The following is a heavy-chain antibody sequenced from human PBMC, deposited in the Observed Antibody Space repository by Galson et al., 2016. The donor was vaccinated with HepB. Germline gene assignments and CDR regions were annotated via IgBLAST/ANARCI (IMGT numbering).Heavy chain of an antibody. Sequence: SLRLSCAASGFAFTTYSMNWVRHAHGKGLEWVSSISSGINYIYYAASVKGRFTISRDIARTSLSLQMSSLRADETATYNRTRGWQTAWLPGQNILDYWGPGTVVTVSS. CDR1: GFAFTTYS. CDR2: ISSGINYI. D-gene: IGHD5-24*01. CDR3: TRGWQTAWLPGQNILDY. J-gene: IGHJ4*02. V-gene: IGHV3-21*01.